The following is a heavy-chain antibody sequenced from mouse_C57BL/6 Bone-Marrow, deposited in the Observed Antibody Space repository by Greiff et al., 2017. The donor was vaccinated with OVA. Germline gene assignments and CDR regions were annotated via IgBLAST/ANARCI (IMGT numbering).Heavy chain of an antibody. CDR1: GFSLSTFGMG. D-gene: IGHD1-1*01. V-gene: IGHV8-8*01. CDR2: IWWDDDK. CDR3: ARIVTTVVAKGYWYFDV. Sequence: QVTLKECGPGILQPSQTLSLTCSFSGFSLSTFGMGVGWIRQPSGKGLEWLAHIWWDDDKYYNPALKSRLTISKDTSKNQVFLKIANVDTADTATYYCARIVTTVVAKGYWYFDVWGTGTTVTVSS. J-gene: IGHJ1*03.